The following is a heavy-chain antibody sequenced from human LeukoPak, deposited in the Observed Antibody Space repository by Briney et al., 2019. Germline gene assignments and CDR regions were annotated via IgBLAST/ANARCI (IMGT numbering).Heavy chain of an antibody. CDR2: ISAYNGNT. CDR3: ARDLEDIVVVPAAGGDY. Sequence: GASVKVSCKASGYTFTSNGISWVRQAPGQGLEWMGWISAYNGNTNYAQKLQGRVTMTTDTSTSTAYMELRSLRSDDTAVYYCARDLEDIVVVPAAGGDYWGQGTLVTVSS. J-gene: IGHJ4*02. V-gene: IGHV1-18*01. CDR1: GYTFTSNG. D-gene: IGHD2-2*01.